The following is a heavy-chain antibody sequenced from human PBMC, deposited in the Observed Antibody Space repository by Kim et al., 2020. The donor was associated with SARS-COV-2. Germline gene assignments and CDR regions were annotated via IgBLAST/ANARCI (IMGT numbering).Heavy chain of an antibody. CDR1: GYTFTDYY. CDR2: IDPNSGGT. D-gene: IGHD1-26*01. J-gene: IGHJ4*02. Sequence: ASVKVSCKTSGYTFTDYYMHWVRQAPGQGLEWMGWIDPNSGGTRFSQKFQGRVTVTRDTSISTAYMELSGLRSDDTAVYYCSKSRAFDYWGQGTRVTV. CDR3: SKSRAFDY. V-gene: IGHV1-2*02.